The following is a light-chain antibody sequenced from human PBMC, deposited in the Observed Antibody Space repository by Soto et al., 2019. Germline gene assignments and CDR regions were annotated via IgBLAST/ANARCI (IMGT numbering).Light chain of an antibody. Sequence: IQMTQSPSSLSASVGDRVSITCRASQSIGTFLNWYQQKPGEAPNLLIHTSFTLYSGVPSRFSGTGSGTDFTLTISSLQPEDFATYFCQQAFSAEWTFGQRTKV. J-gene: IGKJ1*01. V-gene: IGKV1-39*01. CDR2: TSF. CDR1: QSIGTF. CDR3: QQAFSAEWT.